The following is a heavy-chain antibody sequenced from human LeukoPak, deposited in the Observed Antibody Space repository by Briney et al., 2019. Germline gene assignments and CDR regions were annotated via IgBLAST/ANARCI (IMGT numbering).Heavy chain of an antibody. CDR2: ISGSGGST. J-gene: IGHJ6*03. Sequence: GGSLRLSCAASGFTFSNAWMSWVRQAPGKGLEWVSAISGSGGSTYYADSVKGRFTISRDNSKNTLYLQMNSLRAEDTAVYYCAKEASYYYYYMDVWGKGTTVTVSS. CDR1: GFTFSNAW. CDR3: AKEASYYYYYMDV. V-gene: IGHV3-23*01.